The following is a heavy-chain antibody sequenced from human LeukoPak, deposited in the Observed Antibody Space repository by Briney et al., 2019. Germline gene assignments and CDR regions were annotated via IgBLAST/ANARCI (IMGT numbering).Heavy chain of an antibody. V-gene: IGHV3-15*01. CDR1: GFTFSNAW. D-gene: IGHD3-3*01. CDR2: IKSKTDGGTT. Sequence: PGGSLRLSCAASGFTFSNAWMSWVRQAPGKGLEWVGRIKSKTDGGTTDYAAPVKGRFTISRDDSKNTLYLQMNSLKTEDTAVYYCTTNRLTSVLEWLDAFDIWGQGTMVTVSS. CDR3: TTNRLTSVLEWLDAFDI. J-gene: IGHJ3*02.